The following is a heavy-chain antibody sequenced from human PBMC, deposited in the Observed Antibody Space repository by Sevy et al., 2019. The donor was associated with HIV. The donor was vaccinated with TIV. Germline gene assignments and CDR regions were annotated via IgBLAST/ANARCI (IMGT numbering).Heavy chain of an antibody. CDR1: GFSFSSFA. J-gene: IGHJ3*02. Sequence: GGSLRLSCAASGFSFSSFAMSWVRQAPGRGLEWVSVISGSGSSTYYAHSVKGRFTISRDNSKNTLYLQMDSLRAEDTAVYYCAKVLRGSSYVRDAFDIWGQGTMVTVSS. CDR3: AKVLRGSSYVRDAFDI. V-gene: IGHV3-23*01. CDR2: ISGSGSST. D-gene: IGHD1-26*01.